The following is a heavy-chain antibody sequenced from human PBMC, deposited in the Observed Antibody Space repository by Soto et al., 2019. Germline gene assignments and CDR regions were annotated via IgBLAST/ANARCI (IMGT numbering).Heavy chain of an antibody. CDR3: ARALIPGYCSGGSCYSGSSGWYSYYYGMDV. CDR2: IIPILGIA. Sequence: ASVKVSCKASGGTFSSYTISWVRQAPGQGLEWMGRIIPILGIANYAQKFQGRVTITADKSTSTAYMELSSLRSEDTAVYYCARALIPGYCSGGSCYSGSSGWYSYYYGMDVWG. V-gene: IGHV1-69*02. D-gene: IGHD2-15*01. J-gene: IGHJ6*02. CDR1: GGTFSSYT.